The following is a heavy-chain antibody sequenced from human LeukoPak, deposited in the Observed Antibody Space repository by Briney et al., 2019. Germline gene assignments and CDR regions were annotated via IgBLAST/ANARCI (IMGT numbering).Heavy chain of an antibody. V-gene: IGHV3-53*01. Sequence: GGSLRLSCAASGFTVSSNYMSWVRQAPGKGLEWDSVIYSGGSTYYADSVKGRFTISRDNSKNTLYLQMNSLRAEDTAVYYCARASSTSAFSGMDVWGKGTTVTVSS. CDR3: ARASSTSAFSGMDV. D-gene: IGHD2-2*01. CDR2: IYSGGST. CDR1: GFTVSSNY. J-gene: IGHJ6*04.